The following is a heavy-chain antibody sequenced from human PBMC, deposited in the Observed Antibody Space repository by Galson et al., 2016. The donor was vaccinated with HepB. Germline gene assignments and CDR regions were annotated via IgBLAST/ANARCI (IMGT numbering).Heavy chain of an antibody. CDR2: ISSRVSNI. D-gene: IGHD6-6*01. CDR1: GFTFSRSG. V-gene: IGHV3-48*02. CDR3: ARELVRSAFDL. J-gene: IGHJ3*01. Sequence: SLRLSCEGSGFTFSRSGLNCVRQAPGTGLQWISYISSRVSNIYYADSQMGRFTISRDNAKNSVYLQMHSLRDDDTAVYYCARELVRSAFDLWGQGTMVTVSS.